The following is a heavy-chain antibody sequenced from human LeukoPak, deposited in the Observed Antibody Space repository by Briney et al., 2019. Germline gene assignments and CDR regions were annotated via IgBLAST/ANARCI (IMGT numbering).Heavy chain of an antibody. CDR1: GFSVSNYY. CDR2: IRDSGQT. J-gene: IGHJ5*02. D-gene: IGHD4-17*01. Sequence: GGSLRLSCAGSGFSVSNYYMSWVRQAPGKGLEWVSLIRDSGQTFYADSVKGRFTISRDNSKNTMYLQMNRLRVEDTAVYFGARDRAVTQNWVVFDTWGQGTQVTLSS. V-gene: IGHV3-66*03. CDR3: ARDRAVTQNWVVFDT.